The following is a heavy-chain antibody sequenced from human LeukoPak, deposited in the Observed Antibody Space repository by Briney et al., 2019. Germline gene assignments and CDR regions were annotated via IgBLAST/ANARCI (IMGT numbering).Heavy chain of an antibody. CDR1: GYTLTELS. J-gene: IGHJ4*02. Sequence: ASVKVSCKVSGYTLTELSMHWVRQAPGKGLEWMGGFDPEDGETIYAQKFQGRVTMTEDTSTDTAYMELSSLRPEDTAVYYCATDPRYYYDSSGSFPQWGQGTLVTVSS. CDR2: FDPEDGET. V-gene: IGHV1-24*01. CDR3: ATDPRYYYDSSGSFPQ. D-gene: IGHD3-22*01.